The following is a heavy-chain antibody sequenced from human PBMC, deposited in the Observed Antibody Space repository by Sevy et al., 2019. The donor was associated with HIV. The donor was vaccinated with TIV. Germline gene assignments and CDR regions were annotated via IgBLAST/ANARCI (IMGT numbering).Heavy chain of an antibody. Sequence: GGSLRLSCAASGFTFSANWMNWVRQAPGKGVEWVANIKGDGSDKHYVDSVEGRFTISRDNAKNLLYPQMNSLRVEDTAVYYWAHVAFGRFESWGQGTLVTVSS. CDR2: IKGDGSDK. J-gene: IGHJ4*02. V-gene: IGHV3-7*01. CDR1: GFTFSANW. CDR3: AHVAFGRFES. D-gene: IGHD3-16*01.